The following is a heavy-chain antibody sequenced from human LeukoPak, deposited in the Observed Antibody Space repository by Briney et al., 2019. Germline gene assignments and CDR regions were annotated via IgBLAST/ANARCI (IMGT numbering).Heavy chain of an antibody. CDR3: AKEDPYNWNDEVGNFDY. CDR2: ISWNSGSI. V-gene: IGHV3-9*01. D-gene: IGHD1-20*01. Sequence: PGGSLRLSCAASGFTFDDYAMHWVRQAPGKGLEWVSGISWNSGSIGYADSVKGRFTISRDNAKNSLYLQMNSLRAEDTALYYCAKEDPYNWNDEVGNFDYWGQGTLVTVSS. J-gene: IGHJ4*02. CDR1: GFTFDDYA.